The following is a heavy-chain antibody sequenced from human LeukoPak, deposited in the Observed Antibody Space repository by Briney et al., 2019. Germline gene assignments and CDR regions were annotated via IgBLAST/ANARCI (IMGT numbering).Heavy chain of an antibody. D-gene: IGHD3-3*01. CDR1: GLTVSSNY. CDR2: IYSGGST. CDR3: ARGFLGVVTYDY. Sequence: GGSLRLSCAASGLTVSSNYMSWVRQAPGKGLEWVSVIYSGGSTYYADSVKGRFTISRDNSKNTLYLQMNSLRAEDTAVYYCARGFLGVVTYDYWGQGTLVTVSS. V-gene: IGHV3-53*01. J-gene: IGHJ4*02.